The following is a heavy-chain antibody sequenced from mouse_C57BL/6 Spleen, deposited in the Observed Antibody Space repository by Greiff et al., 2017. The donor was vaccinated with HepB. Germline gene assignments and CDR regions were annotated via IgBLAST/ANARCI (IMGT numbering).Heavy chain of an antibody. V-gene: IGHV3-6*01. CDR1: GYSITSGYY. CDR2: ISYDGSN. Sequence: EVQLQESGPGLVKPSQSLSLTCSVTGYSITSGYYWNWIRQFPGNKLEWMGYISYDGSNNYNPSLKNRISITRDTSKNQFFLKLNSVTTEDTATYYCARAPSYYYGSSSFYAMDYWGQGTSVTVSS. CDR3: ARAPSYYYGSSSFYAMDY. J-gene: IGHJ4*01. D-gene: IGHD1-1*01.